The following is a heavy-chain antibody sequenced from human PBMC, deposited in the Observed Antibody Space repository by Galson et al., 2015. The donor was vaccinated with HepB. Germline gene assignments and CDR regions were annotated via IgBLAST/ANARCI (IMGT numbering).Heavy chain of an antibody. CDR3: GGSGTGAFDI. CDR2: INPSGGST. V-gene: IGHV1-46*01. Sequence: QSGAEVKKPGESLRISCKASGYTFTSYCMHWVRQAPGQGLEWMGIINPSGGSTSYAQKFQGRVTMTRDTSTSTVYMELSSLRSEDTAVYYCGGSGTGAFDIWGQGTMVTVSS. D-gene: IGHD3-10*01. CDR1: GYTFTSYC. J-gene: IGHJ3*02.